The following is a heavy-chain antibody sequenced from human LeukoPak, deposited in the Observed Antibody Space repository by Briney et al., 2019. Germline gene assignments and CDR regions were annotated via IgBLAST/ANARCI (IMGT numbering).Heavy chain of an antibody. CDR2: INPSGGST. D-gene: IGHD1-26*01. V-gene: IGHV1-46*01. CDR3: ARDMPSTEWELLRMSGRNFDY. CDR1: GYTFTSYY. Sequence: ASVKVSCKASGYTFTSYYMHWVRQAPGQGLEWMGIINPSGGSTSYAQKFQGRVTMTRDTSTSTAYMELRSLRSDDTAVYYCARDMPSTEWELLRMSGRNFDYWGQGTLVTVSS. J-gene: IGHJ4*02.